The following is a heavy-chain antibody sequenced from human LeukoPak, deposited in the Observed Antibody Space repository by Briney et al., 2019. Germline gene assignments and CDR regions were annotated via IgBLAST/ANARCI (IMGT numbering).Heavy chain of an antibody. CDR1: GFTVSSNY. V-gene: IGHV3-66*02. J-gene: IGHJ4*02. Sequence: GGSLRLSCAASGFTVSSNYMSWVRQAPGKGLQWVLVIYSGGGTYYADSVKGRFTISRDNCKNTLYLQMNNVRPEDTAMYYCARDPTYYYFDYWGQGTLVTVSS. CDR3: ARDPTYYYFDY. CDR2: IYSGGGT. D-gene: IGHD1-26*01.